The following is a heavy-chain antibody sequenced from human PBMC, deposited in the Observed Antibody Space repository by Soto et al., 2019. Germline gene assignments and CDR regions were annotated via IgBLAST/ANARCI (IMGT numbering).Heavy chain of an antibody. CDR2: INAGNGNI. Sequence: QVQLVQSGAEVKKPGASVKVSCKASGYIFTNYAFHWVRQAPGHRLEWMGWINAGNGNIKYSQNFQGRVTITRDTSASTAYMERSSLRSEDTAVYYCARVSSSGSSDYWGQGTLVTVSS. CDR3: ARVSSSGSSDY. CDR1: GYIFTNYA. D-gene: IGHD6-13*01. J-gene: IGHJ4*02. V-gene: IGHV1-3*01.